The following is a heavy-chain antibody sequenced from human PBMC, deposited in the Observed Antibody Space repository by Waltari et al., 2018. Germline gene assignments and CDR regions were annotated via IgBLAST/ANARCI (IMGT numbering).Heavy chain of an antibody. Sequence: QAQLVQSGAEVKKPGASVKVSCRASGYTFSDFGLSWVRQAPGQGLEWMGWNSPKKWHTNLAQKFQGRLIMTEDTSTTTGYMELNYLTSDDTAVYYCARERHRLMEVGYLMALDPWGQGTLVTVSS. CDR1: GYTFSDFG. V-gene: IGHV1-18*01. D-gene: IGHD6-25*01. J-gene: IGHJ5*02. CDR2: NSPKKWHT. CDR3: ARERHRLMEVGYLMALDP.